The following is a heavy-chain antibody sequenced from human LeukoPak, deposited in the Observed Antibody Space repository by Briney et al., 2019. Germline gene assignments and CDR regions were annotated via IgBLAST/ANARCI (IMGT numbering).Heavy chain of an antibody. J-gene: IGHJ6*03. CDR2: IYPGDSDT. CDR3: ARLTCSGGGCYSVDYYYMDV. CDR1: GYSFTSYW. V-gene: IGHV5-51*01. D-gene: IGHD2-15*01. Sequence: GESLKISCTGSGYSFTSYWIGWVRQMPGEGLEWMGIIYPGDSDTRYSPSFQGQVSISADTSISTAYLQWSSLKATDTAMYYCARLTCSGGGCYSVDYYYMDVWGQGTTVTVS.